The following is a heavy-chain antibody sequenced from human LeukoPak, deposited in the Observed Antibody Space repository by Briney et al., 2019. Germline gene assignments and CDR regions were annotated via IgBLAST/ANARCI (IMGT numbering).Heavy chain of an antibody. CDR1: GFTFSSYS. CDR2: ISSSSSTI. CDR3: ARDRTGYSSSWPQDAFDI. Sequence: GGSLRLSCAASGFTFSSYSMNWVRQAPGKGLEWVSYISSSSSTIYYADSVKGRFTISRDNAKNSLYLQMNSLGAEGTAVYYCARDRTGYSSSWPQDAFDIWGQGTMVTVSS. J-gene: IGHJ3*02. V-gene: IGHV3-48*01. D-gene: IGHD6-13*01.